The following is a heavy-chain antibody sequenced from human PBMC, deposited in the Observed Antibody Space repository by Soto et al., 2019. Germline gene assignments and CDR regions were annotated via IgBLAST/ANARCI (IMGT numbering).Heavy chain of an antibody. D-gene: IGHD6-13*01. CDR2: IYPGDSDT. V-gene: IGHV5-51*01. Sequence: GESLKISCKGSGYSFTSYWIGWVRQMPGKGLEWMGIIYPGDSDTRYSPSFQGQVTISADKSISTAYLQWSSLKASDTAMYYCARDGAAAGTLYYYGMDVWGQGTTVTV. CDR3: ARDGAAAGTLYYYGMDV. J-gene: IGHJ6*02. CDR1: GYSFTSYW.